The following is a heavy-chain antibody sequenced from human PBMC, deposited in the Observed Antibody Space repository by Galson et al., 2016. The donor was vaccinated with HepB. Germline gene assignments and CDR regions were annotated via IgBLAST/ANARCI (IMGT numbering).Heavy chain of an antibody. CDR3: VNESVRDFWGGSEFDS. J-gene: IGHJ4*02. Sequence: SLRLSCAASGFNFDDYALHWVRQVQGKGLEWVSGISWNSGSIDYAASVRGRFTISRDNARKSLYLQMNSLRPEDTALYYRVNESVRDFWGGSEFDSWGQGTPVTVSS. D-gene: IGHD3-3*01. CDR1: GFNFDDYA. V-gene: IGHV3-9*01. CDR2: ISWNSGSI.